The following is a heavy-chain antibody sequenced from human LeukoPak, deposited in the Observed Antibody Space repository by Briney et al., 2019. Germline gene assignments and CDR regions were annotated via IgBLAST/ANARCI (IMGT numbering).Heavy chain of an antibody. Sequence: GGSLRLSCVASGFTFSRDWMSWVRQAPGKGLEWVASVKQDGIETQYVDSVKGRFTISRDNAKNSVYLQMNCLRVEDTAVYYCARDGTGFDYWGQGTLVPASS. D-gene: IGHD2-8*02. CDR1: GFTFSRDW. J-gene: IGHJ4*02. CDR3: ARDGTGFDY. V-gene: IGHV3-7*01. CDR2: VKQDGIET.